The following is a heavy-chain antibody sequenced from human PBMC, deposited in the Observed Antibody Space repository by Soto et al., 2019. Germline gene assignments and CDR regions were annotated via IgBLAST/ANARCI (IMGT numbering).Heavy chain of an antibody. D-gene: IGHD1-26*01. V-gene: IGHV6-1*01. CDR2: TYYRSKWYY. CDR3: ARGEQYSGSIFDY. J-gene: IGHJ4*01. Sequence: SQTLSLTCGITGDSVSSNSAVGSCGIRSASRGLEWLGRTYYRSKWYYEYAVSVRGRITINPDTSKNQYSLQLNSVTPEDTAVYFCARGEQYSGSIFDYWGQGTLVTVSS. CDR1: GDSVSSNSAV.